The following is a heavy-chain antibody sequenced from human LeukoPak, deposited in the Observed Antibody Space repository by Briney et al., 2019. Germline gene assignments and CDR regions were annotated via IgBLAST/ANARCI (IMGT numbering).Heavy chain of an antibody. D-gene: IGHD2-2*01. J-gene: IGHJ6*03. CDR2: IRSKAYGGTT. CDR3: TRGRAVEVVVPAAIRGVNSYYYYYMDV. CDR1: GFTFGDYA. Sequence: GGSLRLSCTASGFTFGDYAMSWVRQAPGKGLEWVGFIRSKAYGGTTEYAASVKGRFTISRDDSKSIAYLQMNSLKTEDTAVYYCTRGRAVEVVVPAAIRGVNSYYYYYMDVWGKGTTVTISS. V-gene: IGHV3-49*04.